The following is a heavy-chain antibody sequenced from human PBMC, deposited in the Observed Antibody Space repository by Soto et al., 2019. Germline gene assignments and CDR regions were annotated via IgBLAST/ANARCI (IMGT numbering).Heavy chain of an antibody. Sequence: SVKVSCKASGGTFSSYAISWVRQAPGQGLEWMGGIIPIFGTANYAQKFQGRVTITADESTSTAYMELSSLRSEDTAVYYCARDGSGYRSRASPMDVWGQGTTVTVSS. CDR1: GGTFSSYA. J-gene: IGHJ6*02. CDR3: ARDGSGYRSRASPMDV. V-gene: IGHV1-69*13. D-gene: IGHD3-22*01. CDR2: IIPIFGTA.